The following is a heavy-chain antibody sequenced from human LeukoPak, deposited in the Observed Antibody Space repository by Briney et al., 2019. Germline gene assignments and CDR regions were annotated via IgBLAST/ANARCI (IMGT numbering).Heavy chain of an antibody. CDR1: GYTFTGYY. J-gene: IGHJ4*02. Sequence: ASVKVSCKASGYTFTGYYMHWVRQAPGQGLEWMGWINPNSGGTNYAQKFQGRVTMTRDTSIGTAYMELSRLRSDDTAVYYCARVGAAAGTPFDYWGQGTLVTVSS. D-gene: IGHD6-13*01. CDR3: ARVGAAAGTPFDY. CDR2: INPNSGGT. V-gene: IGHV1-2*02.